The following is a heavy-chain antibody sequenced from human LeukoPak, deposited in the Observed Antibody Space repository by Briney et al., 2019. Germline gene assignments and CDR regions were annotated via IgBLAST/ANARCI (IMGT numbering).Heavy chain of an antibody. Sequence: GGSLRLSCAASGFTFNIYAMSWVRQAPGKGLEWVSAISGSGGATYYADSVKGLFTISRDNSKNTLYLQMNSLRAEDTAVYYCARLQDIEGSGNYYYYYMDVWGKGTTVTVSS. CDR1: GFTFNIYA. CDR3: ARLQDIEGSGNYYYYYMDV. CDR2: ISGSGGAT. J-gene: IGHJ6*03. V-gene: IGHV3-23*01. D-gene: IGHD1-26*01.